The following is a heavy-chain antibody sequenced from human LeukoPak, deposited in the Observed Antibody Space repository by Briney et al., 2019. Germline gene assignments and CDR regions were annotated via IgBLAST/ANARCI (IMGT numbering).Heavy chain of an antibody. J-gene: IGHJ6*03. Sequence: SETLSLTCAVYGGSFSGYYWSWIRQPPGKGLEWIGEINHSGSTNYNPSLKSRVTISVDTSKNQFSLKLSSVTAADTAVYYCARVMVRRPGIASSYYYYYMDVWGKGTTVTVSS. CDR1: GGSFSGYY. CDR3: ARVMVRRPGIASSYYYYYMDV. V-gene: IGHV4-34*01. D-gene: IGHD6-13*01. CDR2: INHSGST.